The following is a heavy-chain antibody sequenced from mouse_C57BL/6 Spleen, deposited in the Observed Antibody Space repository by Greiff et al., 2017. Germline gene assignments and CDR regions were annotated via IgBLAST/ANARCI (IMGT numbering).Heavy chain of an antibody. CDR2: IDPETGGT. D-gene: IGHD1-1*01. CDR3: TRGGINSRNYFDY. CDR1: GYTFTDYE. J-gene: IGHJ2*01. Sequence: VQLQQSGAELVRPGASVTLSCKASGYTFTDYEMHWVKQTPVHGLEWIGAIDPETGGTAYNQKFKGKAILTAAKSSSTAYMELRSLTSEDSAVYYCTRGGINSRNYFDYWGQGTTLTVSS. V-gene: IGHV1-15*01.